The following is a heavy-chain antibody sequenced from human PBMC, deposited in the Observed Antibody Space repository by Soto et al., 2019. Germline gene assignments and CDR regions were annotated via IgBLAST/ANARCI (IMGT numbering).Heavy chain of an antibody. CDR2: ISSSSSYI. CDR3: ARGREYYYDSSGYYYSYFDY. J-gene: IGHJ4*02. D-gene: IGHD3-22*01. V-gene: IGHV3-21*01. Sequence: GGSLRLSCAASGITSSSYSMNWVRQAPGKGLEWVSSISSSSSYIYYADSVKGRFTISRDNAKNSLYLQMNSLRAEDTAVYYCARGREYYYDSSGYYYSYFDYWGQGTLVTVSS. CDR1: GITSSSYS.